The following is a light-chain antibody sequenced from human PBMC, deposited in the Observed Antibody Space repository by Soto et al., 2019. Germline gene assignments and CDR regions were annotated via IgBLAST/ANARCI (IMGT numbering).Light chain of an antibody. J-gene: IGKJ3*01. CDR1: QSISSY. V-gene: IGKV3-11*01. CDR2: DAS. Sequence: EIVLTQSQATLSFSPGERATLSCRASQSISSYLAWYQQKPDQAPRLLIYDASNRATGIPARFSGSGSGTDFTLTISSLEPEDLAVYYCHQRSTWPFTFGPGTKVDIK. CDR3: HQRSTWPFT.